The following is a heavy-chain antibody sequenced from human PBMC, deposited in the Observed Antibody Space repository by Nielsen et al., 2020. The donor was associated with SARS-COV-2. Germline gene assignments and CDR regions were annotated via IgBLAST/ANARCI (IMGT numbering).Heavy chain of an antibody. CDR1: GFTFSSYA. CDR3: AKDSCSGGSCYRHFDY. CDR2: ISGSGGST. Sequence: GVLKISCSASGFTFSSYAMSWVRQAPGKGLEWVSAISGSGGSTYYADSVKGRFTISRDNSKNTLYLQMNSLRAEDTAVYYCAKDSCSGGSCYRHFDYWGQGTLVTVSS. J-gene: IGHJ4*02. D-gene: IGHD2-15*01. V-gene: IGHV3-23*01.